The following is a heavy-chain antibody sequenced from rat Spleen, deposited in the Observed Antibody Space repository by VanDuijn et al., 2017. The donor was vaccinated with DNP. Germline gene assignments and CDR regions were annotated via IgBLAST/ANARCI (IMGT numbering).Heavy chain of an antibody. Sequence: QVQLEESGPGLMQPSETLSLTCTVSGFSLISNGVGWIRQPLGKGLVWMGTIWAGGSTTYNPGVQSRLSISRDTSKSQVFLTVNSLQREDTGTYFCVRHHTWGFDYWGQGVMVTVSS. CDR2: IWAGGST. CDR3: VRHHTWGFDY. D-gene: IGHD1-7*01. CDR1: GFSLISNG. J-gene: IGHJ2*01. V-gene: IGHV2-72*01.